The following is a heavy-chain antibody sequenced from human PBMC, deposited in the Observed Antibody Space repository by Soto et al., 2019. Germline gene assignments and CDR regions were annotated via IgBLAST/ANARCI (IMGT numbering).Heavy chain of an antibody. CDR3: ARGPGGGDYWYFQH. J-gene: IGHJ1*01. V-gene: IGHV4-30-4*01. CDR2: IYYSGST. D-gene: IGHD2-21*02. CDR1: GGSISSGDYY. Sequence: QVQLQESGPGLVKPSQTLSLTCTVSGGSISSGDYYWSWIRQPPGKGLEWIGYIYYSGSTYYNPSLKSRVTXXVXTXXNQCALKLSSVTAADTAVYYCARGPGGGDYWYFQHWGQGTLVTVSS.